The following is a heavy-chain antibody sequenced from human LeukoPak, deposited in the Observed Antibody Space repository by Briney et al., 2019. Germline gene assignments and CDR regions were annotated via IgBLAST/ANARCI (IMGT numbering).Heavy chain of an antibody. J-gene: IGHJ4*02. D-gene: IGHD3-10*01. Sequence: ASVKVSCKASGYTFTGYYMHWVRQAPGQGLEWMGWISAYNGNTNYAQKLQGRVTMTTDTSTSTAYMELRSLRSDDTAVYYCARDRRITMVRGVKSPFDYWGQGTLVTVSS. CDR1: GYTFTGYY. CDR2: ISAYNGNT. CDR3: ARDRRITMVRGVKSPFDY. V-gene: IGHV1-18*04.